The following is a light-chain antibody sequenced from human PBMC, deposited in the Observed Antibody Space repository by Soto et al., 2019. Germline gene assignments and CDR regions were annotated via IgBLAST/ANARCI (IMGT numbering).Light chain of an antibody. J-gene: IGKJ1*01. CDR3: QQYDYSVWT. Sequence: IVMTQSPATLSMYPGERATLSCRASQSVSSDLGWYQQKPGRAPRLLIYAASRRATGIPDRFSGSGSGTDFTLTISRLEPEDLAVYYCQQYDYSVWTFGQGTKVDIK. V-gene: IGKV3D-15*01. CDR2: AAS. CDR1: QSVSSD.